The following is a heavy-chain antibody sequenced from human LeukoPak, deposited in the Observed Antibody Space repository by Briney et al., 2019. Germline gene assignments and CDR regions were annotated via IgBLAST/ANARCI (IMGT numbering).Heavy chain of an antibody. D-gene: IGHD3-22*01. CDR2: IYHSGST. CDR1: GYSISSGYY. J-gene: IGHJ4*02. V-gene: IGHV4-38-2*02. CDR3: AAYYYDSSGYYGEYYFDY. Sequence: SETLSLTCTVSGYSISSGYYWGWIRQPPGKGLEWIGSIYHSGSTYYNPSLKSRVTISVDTSKNQFSLKLSSVTAADTAVYYCAAYYYDSSGYYGEYYFDYWGQGTLVTVSS.